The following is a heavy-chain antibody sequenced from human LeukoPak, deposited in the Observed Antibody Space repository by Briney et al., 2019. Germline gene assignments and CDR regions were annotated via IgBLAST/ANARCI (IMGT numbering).Heavy chain of an antibody. Sequence: PSETLSLTCSVSGGSINSYFWSWIRQPPGKGLEWIGYIYYSGSTNYNPSLEGRVTISVDTSKNQFSLKLSSVTASDTAVYYCARLPYSSGWYVYWGQGILVTVSS. D-gene: IGHD6-19*01. V-gene: IGHV4-59*01. CDR2: IYYSGST. CDR1: GGSINSYF. J-gene: IGHJ4*02. CDR3: ARLPYSSGWYVY.